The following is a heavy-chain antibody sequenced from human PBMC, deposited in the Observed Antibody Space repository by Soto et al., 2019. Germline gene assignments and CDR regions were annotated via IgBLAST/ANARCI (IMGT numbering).Heavy chain of an antibody. CDR3: ARGGRASDYSNYVPYYYYYGMDV. CDR1: GGSISSYY. D-gene: IGHD4-4*01. Sequence: SETLSLTCTVSGGSISSYYWSWIRQPPGKGLEWIGYIYYSGSTNYNPSLKSRVTISVDTSKNQFSLKLSSVTAADTAVYYCARGGRASDYSNYVPYYYYYGMDVWGQGTTVTV. CDR2: IYYSGST. J-gene: IGHJ6*02. V-gene: IGHV4-59*01.